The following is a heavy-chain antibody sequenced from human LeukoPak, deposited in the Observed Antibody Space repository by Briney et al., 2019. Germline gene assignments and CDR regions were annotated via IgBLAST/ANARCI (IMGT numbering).Heavy chain of an antibody. D-gene: IGHD5-12*01. CDR1: GASISSHY. V-gene: IGHV4-59*11. Sequence: SETLSLTCTVSGASISSHYWSWIRQPPGKGLEWIGYIYYSGSTNYNPSLKSRVTISVDTSKNQFSLKLRSATAADTAVYYCARDGGGLRPLDYWGQGTLVTVSS. J-gene: IGHJ4*02. CDR2: IYYSGST. CDR3: ARDGGGLRPLDY.